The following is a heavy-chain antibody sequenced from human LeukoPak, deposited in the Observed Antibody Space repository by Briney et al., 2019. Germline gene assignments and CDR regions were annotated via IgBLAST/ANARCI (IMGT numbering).Heavy chain of an antibody. J-gene: IGHJ3*01. CDR3: GKDPNGDYVGGSDF. CDR2: ISANGDRT. D-gene: IGHD3-16*01. Sequence: GGSLSLSCAASGFTFTNYAMSWVRQAPGKGLEWVSGISANGDRTYYADSVKGRFTISRDKSRNTVYLQMSSLRAEDTAVYYCGKDPNGDYVGGSDFWGHGTTVTVSS. V-gene: IGHV3-23*01. CDR1: GFTFTNYA.